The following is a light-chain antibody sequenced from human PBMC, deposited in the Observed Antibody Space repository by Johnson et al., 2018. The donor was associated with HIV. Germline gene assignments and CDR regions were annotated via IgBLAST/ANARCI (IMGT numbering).Light chain of an antibody. CDR2: DNN. J-gene: IGLJ1*01. V-gene: IGLV1-51*01. CDR3: GTWDSSLNAYV. Sequence: QSVLTQSPSMSAAPGQKVTISCSGSSSNIGNNYVSWYQQLPGTAPKLLIFDNNKRPSGVPDRFSGSKSGTAATLGITGLQTGDEADYYCGTWDSSLNAYVFGAATKVAVL. CDR1: SSNIGNNY.